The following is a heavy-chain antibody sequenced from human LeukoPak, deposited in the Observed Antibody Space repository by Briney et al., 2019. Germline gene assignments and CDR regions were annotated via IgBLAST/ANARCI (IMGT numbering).Heavy chain of an antibody. CDR3: ANLGISSGRFDY. Sequence: GGSLRLSCAASGFTFSSYGMHWVRQAPGKGLEWVAVISYDGSNKYYADSVKGRFTISRGNSKNTLYLQMNSLRAEDTAVYYCANLGISSGRFDYWGQGTLVTVSS. J-gene: IGHJ4*02. V-gene: IGHV3-30*18. D-gene: IGHD6-19*01. CDR2: ISYDGSNK. CDR1: GFTFSSYG.